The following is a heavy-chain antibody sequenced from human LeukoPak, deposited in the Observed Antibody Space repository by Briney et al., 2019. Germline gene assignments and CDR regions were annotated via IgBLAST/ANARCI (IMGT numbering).Heavy chain of an antibody. V-gene: IGHV6-1*01. CDR2: TYYRSKWYN. J-gene: IGHJ4*02. CDR3: ARTEKYYYGPETFYFFEY. Sequence: SQTLSLTCAISGDSVSSNSAAWNWIRQSPSRGLEWLGRTYYRSKWYNDYAVSVKSRITINPDTSKNQFSLNLSSVTAADTALYYCARTEKYYYGPETFYFFEYWGQGTLVTVSS. CDR1: GDSVSSNSAA. D-gene: IGHD3-10*01.